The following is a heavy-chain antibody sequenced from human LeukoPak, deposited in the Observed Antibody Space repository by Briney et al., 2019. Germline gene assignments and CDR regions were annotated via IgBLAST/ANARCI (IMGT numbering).Heavy chain of an antibody. V-gene: IGHV1-69*13. Sequence: ASVKVSCKASGGTFSSYAISWVRQAPGQGLEWMGGIIPIFGTANYAQKFQGRVTITADESTSTAYMELSSLRSEDTAVCYCAREDLSDYDSRGYFPYWGQGTLVTVSS. CDR1: GGTFSSYA. CDR2: IIPIFGTA. CDR3: AREDLSDYDSRGYFPY. D-gene: IGHD3-22*01. J-gene: IGHJ4*02.